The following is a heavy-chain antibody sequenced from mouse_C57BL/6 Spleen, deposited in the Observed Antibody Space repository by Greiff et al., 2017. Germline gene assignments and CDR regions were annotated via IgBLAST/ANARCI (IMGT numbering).Heavy chain of an antibody. Sequence: EVMLVESGEGLVKPGGSLKLSCAASGFTFSSYAMSWVRQTPEKRLEWVAYISSGGDYIYYADTVKGRFTISRDNARNTLYLKMSSLKAEDTARYYCTRDGGYDPFAYWGQGTLVTVSA. CDR3: TRDGGYDPFAY. CDR2: ISSGGDYI. CDR1: GFTFSSYA. J-gene: IGHJ3*01. D-gene: IGHD2-2*01. V-gene: IGHV5-9-1*02.